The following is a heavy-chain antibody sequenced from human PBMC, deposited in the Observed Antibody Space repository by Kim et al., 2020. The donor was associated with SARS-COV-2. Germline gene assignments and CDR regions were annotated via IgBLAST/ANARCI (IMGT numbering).Heavy chain of an antibody. Sequence: GGSLRLSCAASGFTFSSCWMSWVRQAPGKGLEWVANIKQDGSEKYYVDSVKGRFTISRDNAKNSLYLQMNSLRAEDTAVYYCARVGGLLWFGELLYSYY. CDR3: ARVGGLLWFGELLYSYY. CDR2: IKQDGSEK. CDR1: GFTFSSCW. V-gene: IGHV3-7*03. D-gene: IGHD3-10*01. J-gene: IGHJ6*01.